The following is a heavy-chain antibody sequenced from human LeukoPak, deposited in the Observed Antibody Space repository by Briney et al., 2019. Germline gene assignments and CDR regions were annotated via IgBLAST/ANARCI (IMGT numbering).Heavy chain of an antibody. Sequence: ASVKVSCKASGYTFTSYGISWVRQAPGQGLEWMGWISAYNGNTFYAQKFEGRVTMTTDTSTNTVYMDLRSLRSDDTAVYYCARDRHGSGTYNYYGMDVWGQGTTVTVSS. J-gene: IGHJ6*02. CDR1: GYTFTSYG. V-gene: IGHV1-18*01. D-gene: IGHD3-10*01. CDR3: ARDRHGSGTYNYYGMDV. CDR2: ISAYNGNT.